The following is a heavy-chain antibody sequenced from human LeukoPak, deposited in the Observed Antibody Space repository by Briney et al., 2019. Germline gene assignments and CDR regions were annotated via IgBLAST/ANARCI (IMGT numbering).Heavy chain of an antibody. Sequence: SETLSLTCTVSGGSISSYYWSWIRQPPGKGLEWIANIYHTGSTNYNPSLSSRVTISIDTAKNQFSLKLTSVTAADTAVYYCARRGRNSSGWQDYLWGQGTLVTVS. J-gene: IGHJ4*02. CDR2: IYHTGST. CDR1: GGSISSYY. V-gene: IGHV4-59*01. CDR3: ARRGRNSSGWQDYL. D-gene: IGHD6-25*01.